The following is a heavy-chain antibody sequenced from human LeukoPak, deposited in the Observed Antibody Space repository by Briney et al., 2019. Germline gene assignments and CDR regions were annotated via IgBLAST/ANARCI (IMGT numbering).Heavy chain of an antibody. V-gene: IGHV3-48*03. CDR2: ISSSGSTI. J-gene: IGHJ4*02. CDR3: ARLVAVAGFDY. CDR1: GFTFSSYE. D-gene: IGHD6-19*01. Sequence: GSLRLSCAASGFTFSSYEMNWVRPAPGKGLEWVSYISSSGSTIYYADSVKGRFTISRDNAKNSLYLQMNSLRAEDTAVYYCARLVAVAGFDYWGQGTLVTVSS.